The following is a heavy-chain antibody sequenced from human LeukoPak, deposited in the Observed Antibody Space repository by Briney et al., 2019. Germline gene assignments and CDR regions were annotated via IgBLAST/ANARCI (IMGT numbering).Heavy chain of an antibody. J-gene: IGHJ4*02. V-gene: IGHV4-59*01. CDR1: GGSINSYY. CDR3: ARVGDWNDLVY. D-gene: IGHD1-1*01. CDR2: IHYSGST. Sequence: SETLSLTCTVSGGSINSYYWSRIRQPPGKGLEWIGYIHYSGSTNYNPSLKSRVAISVDTSKNQFSLKLSSVTAADTAVYYCARVGDWNDLVYWGQGTLVTVSS.